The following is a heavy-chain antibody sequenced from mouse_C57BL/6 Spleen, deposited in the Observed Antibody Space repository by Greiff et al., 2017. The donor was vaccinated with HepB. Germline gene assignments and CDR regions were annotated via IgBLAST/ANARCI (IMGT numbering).Heavy chain of an antibody. J-gene: IGHJ4*01. V-gene: IGHV6-3*01. CDR3: TGEGYYGSGYAMDY. CDR2: IRLKSDNYAT. D-gene: IGHD1-1*01. CDR1: GFTFSNYW. Sequence: DVKLVESGGGLVQPGGSMKLSCVASGFTFSNYWMNWVRQSPEKGLEWVAQIRLKSDNYATHYAESVKGRFTISRDDSKSSVYLQMNNLRAEDTGSYYCTGEGYYGSGYAMDYWGQGTSVTVSS.